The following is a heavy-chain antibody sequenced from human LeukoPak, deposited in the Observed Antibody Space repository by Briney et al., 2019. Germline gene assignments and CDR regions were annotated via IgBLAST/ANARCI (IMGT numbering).Heavy chain of an antibody. Sequence: GGSLRLSCAASGFTFSSYAMSWVRQAPGKGLEWVSAIGGSGSTTYYADSVKGRFTISRDNAKNSLYLQMNSLRAEDTALYYCARANRRTLPQLMDVWGKGTTVTVSS. V-gene: IGHV3-23*01. CDR1: GFTFSSYA. CDR2: IGGSGSTT. CDR3: ARANRRTLPQLMDV. J-gene: IGHJ6*04. D-gene: IGHD1-14*01.